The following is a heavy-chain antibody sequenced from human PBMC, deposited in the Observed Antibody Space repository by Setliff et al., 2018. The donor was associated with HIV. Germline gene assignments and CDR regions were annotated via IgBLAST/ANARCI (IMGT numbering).Heavy chain of an antibody. CDR2: VYSNGTT. CDR3: VRGAATGYYDDIWGSYRYSSVLDS. J-gene: IGHJ5*01. Sequence: SETLSLTCTVSGGSISSGNYFWSWIRQPAGKGLEWIGHVYSNGTTNFNASLKSRVIISRDTYKNHFSLTLSSVTAADTAVYHCVRGAATGYYDDIWGSYRYSSVLDSWGQGVLVTVSS. CDR1: GGSISSGNYF. V-gene: IGHV4-61*09. D-gene: IGHD3-16*02.